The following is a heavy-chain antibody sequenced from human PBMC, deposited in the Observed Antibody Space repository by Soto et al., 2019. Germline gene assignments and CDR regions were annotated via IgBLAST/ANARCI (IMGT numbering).Heavy chain of an antibody. V-gene: IGHV4-59*08. D-gene: IGHD6-13*01. CDR1: GGSISSYY. Sequence: SETLSLTCTVSGGSISSYYWSWIRQPPGKGLEWIGYIYYSGSTNYNPSLKSRVTISVDTSKNQFSLKLSSVTAADTAVYYCARSNNSSPYYYMDVWGKGTTVTVSS. J-gene: IGHJ6*03. CDR2: IYYSGST. CDR3: ARSNNSSPYYYMDV.